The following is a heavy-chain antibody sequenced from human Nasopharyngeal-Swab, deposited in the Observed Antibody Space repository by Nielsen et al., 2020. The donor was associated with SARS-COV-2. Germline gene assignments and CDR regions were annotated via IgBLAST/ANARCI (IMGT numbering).Heavy chain of an antibody. CDR2: MKKDGSEK. J-gene: IGHJ6*02. V-gene: IGHV3-7*01. CDR3: ARVKYYDFWSGYYPEAYYYYGMDV. D-gene: IGHD3-3*01. CDR1: GYW. Sequence: GGSLRLSCAASGYWMTWVRQAPGKGLEWVANMKKDGSEKYYVDSVKGRFTISRDNAKNSLYLQMNSLRAEDTAVYYCARVKYYDFWSGYYPEAYYYYGMDVWGQGTTVTVSS.